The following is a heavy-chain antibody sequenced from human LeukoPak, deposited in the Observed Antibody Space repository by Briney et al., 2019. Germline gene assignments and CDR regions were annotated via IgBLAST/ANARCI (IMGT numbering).Heavy chain of an antibody. CDR1: GFTFDDYA. V-gene: IGHV3-43D*03. CDR3: VKWPTD. J-gene: IGHJ4*02. CDR2: VSRDGDRS. D-gene: IGHD4-17*01. Sequence: PGGSLRLSCAASGFTFDDYAIHWVRQAPGKGLEWVSHVSRDGDRSYYADSLKGRFTISRDNSRNSVYLQMINLRPDDTAFYYCVKWPTDWGRGTLVTVSS.